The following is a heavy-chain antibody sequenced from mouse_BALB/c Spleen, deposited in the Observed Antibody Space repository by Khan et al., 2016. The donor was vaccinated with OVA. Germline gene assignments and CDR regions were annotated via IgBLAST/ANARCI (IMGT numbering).Heavy chain of an antibody. J-gene: IGHJ1*01. CDR3: ARGASYWYVDV. CDR1: GYTFTNYG. CDR2: INTYTGEP. V-gene: IGHV9-1*02. Sequence: QIQLVQSGPELKKPGETVKISCKASGYTFTNYGMNWVKQAPGKGLKWMGWINTYTGEPTYTDDFKGRFAFSLENSASTAYLQINNLKNEDKTTYFWARGASYWYVDVGGAGTTVTVSS.